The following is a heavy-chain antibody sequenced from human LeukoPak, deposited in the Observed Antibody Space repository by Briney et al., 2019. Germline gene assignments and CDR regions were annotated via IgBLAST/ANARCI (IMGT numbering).Heavy chain of an antibody. V-gene: IGHV3-33*01. J-gene: IGHJ4*02. CDR3: ARDWVDTALDY. CDR2: IWYDGSNK. D-gene: IGHD5-18*01. CDR1: GFTFSSYG. Sequence: PGGSLRLSCAASGFTFSSYGMHWVRQAPGNGLEWVAVIWYDGSNKYYADSVKGRFTISRDNSKNTLYLQMNSLRAEDTAVYYCARDWVDTALDYWGQGTLVTVSS.